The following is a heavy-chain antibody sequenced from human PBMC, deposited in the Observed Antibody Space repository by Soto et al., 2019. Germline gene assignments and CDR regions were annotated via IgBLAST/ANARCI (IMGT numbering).Heavy chain of an antibody. CDR1: GYTFTSYG. J-gene: IGHJ3*02. Sequence: ASVKVSCKASGYTFTSYGISWVRQAPGQGLEWMGWISTYNGNTNYAHKFQDRVTMTKDTSTSTAYMELRSLRSDDTAVYYCARAFRYCSSTTCDAAFDIWG. CDR3: ARAFRYCSSTTCDAAFDI. D-gene: IGHD2-2*01. V-gene: IGHV1-18*01. CDR2: ISTYNGNT.